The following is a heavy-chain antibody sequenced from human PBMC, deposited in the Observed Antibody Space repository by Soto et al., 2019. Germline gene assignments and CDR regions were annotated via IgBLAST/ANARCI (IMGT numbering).Heavy chain of an antibody. CDR1: GFTFSNYG. J-gene: IGHJ4*02. CDR3: AKFIFGVVGGLDY. V-gene: IGHV3-30*18. Sequence: QVQLVESGGGVVQPGRSLRLSCAASGFTFSNYGMHWVRQAPGKGLEWVAVISYDESNKYYADSVKGRFTISRDRSKNTVYLQINGLRGEDLAVYYCAKFIFGVVGGLDYWGQGPRVTVSP. CDR2: ISYDESNK. D-gene: IGHD3-3*01.